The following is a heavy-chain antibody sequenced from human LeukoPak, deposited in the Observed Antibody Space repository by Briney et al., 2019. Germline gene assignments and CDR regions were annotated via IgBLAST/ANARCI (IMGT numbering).Heavy chain of an antibody. CDR3: ARDFGYCSSTSCSMGYFDY. J-gene: IGHJ4*02. CDR1: GFTFSDYY. Sequence: GGSLRLSCAAPGFTFSDYYMSWIRQAPGKGLEWVSYISSSGSTIYYADSVKGRFTISRDNAKNSLYLQMNSLRAEDTAVYYCARDFGYCSSTSCSMGYFDYWGQGTLVTVSS. D-gene: IGHD2-2*01. CDR2: ISSSGSTI. V-gene: IGHV3-11*04.